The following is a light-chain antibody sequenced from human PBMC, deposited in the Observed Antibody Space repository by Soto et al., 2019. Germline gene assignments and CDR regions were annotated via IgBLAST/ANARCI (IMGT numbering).Light chain of an antibody. V-gene: IGKV3-20*01. CDR3: QQYNSSPPGYT. J-gene: IGKJ2*01. CDR2: AVS. CDR1: QSVSSSY. Sequence: EIVLTQSPGTLSLSPGERATLSCRASQSVSSSYLAWYQQKPGQAPRLLIYAVSTRATGIPDRFSGSGSGTDFTLTISRLEPEDFAVYSCQQYNSSPPGYTFGQGTKLEIK.